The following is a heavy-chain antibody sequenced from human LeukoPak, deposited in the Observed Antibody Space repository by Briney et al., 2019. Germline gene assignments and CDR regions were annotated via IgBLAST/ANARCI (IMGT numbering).Heavy chain of an antibody. J-gene: IGHJ5*02. D-gene: IGHD6-19*01. V-gene: IGHV1-2*02. CDR3: AREKRVAGSRGGFDP. CDR2: INPNSGGT. CDR1: GYTFTGYY. Sequence: RASVKVSCKASGYTFTGYYMHWVRQAPGQGLEWMGRINPNSGGTNFAQKFQGRVTMTRDTSISTAYMELSRLRSDDTAVYYCAREKRVAGSRGGFDPWGQGTLVTVST.